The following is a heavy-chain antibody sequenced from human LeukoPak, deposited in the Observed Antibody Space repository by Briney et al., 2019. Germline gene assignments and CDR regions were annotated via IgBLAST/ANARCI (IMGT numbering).Heavy chain of an antibody. CDR2: IYYTGST. J-gene: IGHJ4*02. CDR3: ARGDFAYYFDY. V-gene: IGHV4-30-4*08. CDR1: GGSISTGDYY. Sequence: PSQTLSLTRTVSGGSISTGDYYWSWIRQPPGKGLEWIGYIYYTGSTYYNPSLKSRVTISVDTSKNQFSLKLSSVTAADTAVYYCARGDFAYYFDYWGQGTLVTVSS.